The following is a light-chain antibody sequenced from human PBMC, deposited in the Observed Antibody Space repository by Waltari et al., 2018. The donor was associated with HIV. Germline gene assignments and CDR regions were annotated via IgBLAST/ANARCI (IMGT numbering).Light chain of an antibody. CDR2: GAS. J-gene: IGKJ5*01. Sequence: EIVLTQSPDTLSLSPGERATLSCRASQSVSSTYLAWYQQKPGQAPRLLISGASRRATGIPDRFSGSGSGTDFTLTISRLEPEDFAVYYCQQYGNTPRITFVQGTRLEIK. CDR3: QQYGNTPRIT. CDR1: QSVSSTY. V-gene: IGKV3-20*01.